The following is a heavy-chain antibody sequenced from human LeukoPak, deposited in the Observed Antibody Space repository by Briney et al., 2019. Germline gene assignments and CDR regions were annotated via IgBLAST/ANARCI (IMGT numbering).Heavy chain of an antibody. CDR1: GYTFTSYA. D-gene: IGHD3-10*01. CDR2: INTNTGNP. V-gene: IGHV7-4-1*02. Sequence: ASVKVSCKASGYTFTSYAMNWVRQAPGQGLEWMGWINTNTGNPTYAQGFTGRFVFSLDTSVSTAYLQISSLKAEDTAVYYCARGLLWFGITGEVFDYWGQGTLVTVSS. J-gene: IGHJ4*02. CDR3: ARGLLWFGITGEVFDY.